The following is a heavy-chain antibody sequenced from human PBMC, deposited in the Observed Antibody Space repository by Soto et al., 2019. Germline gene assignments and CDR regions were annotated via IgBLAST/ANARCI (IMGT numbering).Heavy chain of an antibody. CDR3: ARVGAAGELFGWFDP. D-gene: IGHD3-10*01. Sequence: QVQLQESGPGLVKPSGTLSLTCAVSGGSISSSNWWSWVRQPPGKGLEWIGEIYHSGSTNYNPSLRSRFTRSVDKSKNQFSLKLSSVTAAATAVYYCARVGAAGELFGWFDPWGQGTLVTVSS. V-gene: IGHV4-4*02. J-gene: IGHJ5*02. CDR1: GGSISSSNW. CDR2: IYHSGST.